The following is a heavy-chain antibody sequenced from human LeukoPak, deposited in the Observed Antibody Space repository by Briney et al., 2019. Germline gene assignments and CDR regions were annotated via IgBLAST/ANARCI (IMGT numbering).Heavy chain of an antibody. D-gene: IGHD4-17*01. V-gene: IGHV3-23*01. CDR1: GFTFSNYA. CDR2: ISDSGGRT. CDR3: AKHGEAYGDSKTDY. J-gene: IGHJ4*02. Sequence: GGSLRLSCAASGFTFSNYAMSWVRQAPGKGLEWVSVISDSGGRTYYADSVKGRLTISRDNSKNTLYLHMNSLRAEDTAIYYCAKHGEAYGDSKTDYWGQGTLVTVSS.